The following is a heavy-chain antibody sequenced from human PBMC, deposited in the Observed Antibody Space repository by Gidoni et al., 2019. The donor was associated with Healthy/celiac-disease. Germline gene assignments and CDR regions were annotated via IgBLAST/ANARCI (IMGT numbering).Heavy chain of an antibody. V-gene: IGHV4-34*01. Sequence: QVQLQQWGAGLLKPSETLSLTCAVYGGSFSGYYWSWIRQPPGKVLEWIGEINHSGSTNYHPSLKSRVTISGDTSKNQFSLKLSSVTAADTAVYYCARFKQQLVVGRFDPWGQGTLVTVSS. D-gene: IGHD6-13*01. CDR1: GGSFSGYY. CDR2: INHSGST. J-gene: IGHJ5*02. CDR3: ARFKQQLVVGRFDP.